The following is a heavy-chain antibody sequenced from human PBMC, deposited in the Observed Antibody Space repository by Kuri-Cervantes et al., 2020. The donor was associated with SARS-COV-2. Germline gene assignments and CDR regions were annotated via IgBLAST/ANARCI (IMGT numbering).Heavy chain of an antibody. Sequence: GESLKISCAASGFTFSNYWMHWVRQGPGKGLEWVSSISSSSSYIYYADSVKGRFTISRDNAKNSLYLQMNSLRAEDTAVYYCARSLQVVALWGQGTLVTVSS. CDR1: GFTFSNYW. V-gene: IGHV3-21*01. CDR3: ARSLQVVAL. CDR2: ISSSSSYI. D-gene: IGHD2-15*01. J-gene: IGHJ4*02.